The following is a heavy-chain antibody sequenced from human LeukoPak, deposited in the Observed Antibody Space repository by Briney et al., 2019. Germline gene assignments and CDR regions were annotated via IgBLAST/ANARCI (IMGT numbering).Heavy chain of an antibody. J-gene: IGHJ4*02. CDR1: GGSISSYY. D-gene: IGHD3-3*01. CDR2: IHYSGST. Sequence: MPSETPSLTCTVSGGSISSYYWSWIRQPPGKGLEWIGYIHYSGSTTYNPSLKSRVTISVDTSKNQFSLKLSSVTAADTAVYYCARRVLRRPYYFDYWGQGTLVTVSS. CDR3: ARRVLRRPYYFDY. V-gene: IGHV4-59*01.